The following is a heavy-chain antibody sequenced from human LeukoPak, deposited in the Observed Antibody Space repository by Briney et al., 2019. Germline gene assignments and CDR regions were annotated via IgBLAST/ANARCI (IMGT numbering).Heavy chain of an antibody. CDR3: ARRYGGSWFDP. J-gene: IGHJ5*02. CDR1: GYSFTNHW. Sequence: GESLKISCKGSGYSFTNHWIVWVRPMPGKGLEWMGIIYPGDSDTRYSPSFQGQVTISADKSISTAYLQWSSLKASDTAMYYCARRYGGSWFDPWGQGTLVTVSS. V-gene: IGHV5-51*01. CDR2: IYPGDSDT. D-gene: IGHD3-10*01.